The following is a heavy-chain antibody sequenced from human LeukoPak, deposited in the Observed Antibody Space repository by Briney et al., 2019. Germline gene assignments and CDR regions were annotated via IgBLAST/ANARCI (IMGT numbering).Heavy chain of an antibody. CDR3: AKGYNWTYSFGS. Sequence: GGSLRLSCAASGFIFSNPAMTWVRQAPGKGLEWVSAISGSGSSTYYAESVKGRFTISRDNSKNTLVLQMNSLRAEDTALYYCAKGYNWTYSFGSWGQGTLVTVSP. CDR2: ISGSGSST. CDR1: GFIFSNPA. V-gene: IGHV3-23*01. D-gene: IGHD1-20*01. J-gene: IGHJ4*02.